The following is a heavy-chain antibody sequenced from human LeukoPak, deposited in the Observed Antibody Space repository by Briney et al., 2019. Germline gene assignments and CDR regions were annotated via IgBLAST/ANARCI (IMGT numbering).Heavy chain of an antibody. J-gene: IGHJ5*02. D-gene: IGHD3-10*01. CDR3: ARDKVRGSWFDP. CDR1: GGTFSSYA. CDR2: IIPIFGTA. V-gene: IGHV1-69*05. Sequence: SVKVSCKASGGTFSSYAISWVRQAPGQGLEWMGRIIPIFGTANYAQRFQGRVTITTDESTSTAYMELSSLRSEDTAVYYCARDKVRGSWFDPWGQGTLVTVSS.